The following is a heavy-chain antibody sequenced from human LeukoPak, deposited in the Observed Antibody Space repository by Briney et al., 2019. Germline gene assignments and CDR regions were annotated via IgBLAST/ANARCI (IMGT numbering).Heavy chain of an antibody. Sequence: PSETLSLTCAVYGGSFSGYYWSWIRQPPGKGLEWIGEINHSGSTNYNPSLKSRVTISVDTSKNQFSLKLSSVTAADTAVYYCARGDFYGSGSYSLFDPWGQGTLVTVSS. J-gene: IGHJ5*02. D-gene: IGHD3-10*01. CDR3: ARGDFYGSGSYSLFDP. V-gene: IGHV4-34*01. CDR2: INHSGST. CDR1: GGSFSGYY.